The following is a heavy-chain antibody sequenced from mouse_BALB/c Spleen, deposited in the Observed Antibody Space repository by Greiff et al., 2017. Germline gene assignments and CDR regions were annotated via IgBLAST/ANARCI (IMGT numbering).Heavy chain of an antibody. CDR2: INSNGGST. Sequence: EVMLVESGGGLVKPGGSLKLSCAASGFTFSSYGMSWVRQTPDKRLELVATINSNGGSTYYPDSVKGRFTISRDNAKNTLFLQMTSLRSEDTAMYYCARDYYGGFAYWGQGTLVTVSA. CDR3: ARDYYGGFAY. D-gene: IGHD1-1*01. V-gene: IGHV5-6-3*01. J-gene: IGHJ3*01. CDR1: GFTFSSYG.